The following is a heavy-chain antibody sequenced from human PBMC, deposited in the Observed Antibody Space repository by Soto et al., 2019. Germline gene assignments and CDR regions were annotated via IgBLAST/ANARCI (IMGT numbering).Heavy chain of an antibody. D-gene: IGHD3-3*01. CDR3: ARSTIFGVFDY. V-gene: IGHV5-51*01. CDR1: GFSFSKYK. J-gene: IGHJ4*02. Sequence: GESLKISCEGSGFSFSKYKIGWVRQMPGKGLEWMGIINPGDSDTRYSPSFQGQVTISADKSISTAYLQWSTLKASDTATYYCARSTIFGVFDYWGQGTLVTVSS. CDR2: INPGDSDT.